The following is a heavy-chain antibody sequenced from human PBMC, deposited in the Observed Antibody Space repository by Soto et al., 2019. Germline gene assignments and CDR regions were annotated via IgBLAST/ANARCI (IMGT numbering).Heavy chain of an antibody. V-gene: IGHV3-23*01. Sequence: VQLLESGGGLVQPGGSLRLSCAASGFTFNNYAMNWVRQAPGKGLEWVSAIRNSGGFTYYAESVKGRFTISRDNSKNTLYLHMNSLRAEDTALYYCAKDYFETKGPYFFDYWGQGTLVTVSS. J-gene: IGHJ4*02. CDR3: AKDYFETKGPYFFDY. CDR1: GFTFNNYA. CDR2: IRNSGGFT. D-gene: IGHD1-26*01.